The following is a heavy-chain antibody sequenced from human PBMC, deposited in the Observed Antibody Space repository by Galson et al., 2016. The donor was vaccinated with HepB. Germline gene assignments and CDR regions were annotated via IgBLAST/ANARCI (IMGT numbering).Heavy chain of an antibody. Sequence: QSGAEVTKPGESLKISCKASGYSFTSYWIGWVRQMPGKGLEWMGIIFPGDSDTKYSPSFGGLVTISVDRSINTAYLQWSSLRASDTAIYYCARPPYYDFWGGFGRWGQGTLVTVSS. J-gene: IGHJ4*02. D-gene: IGHD3-3*01. V-gene: IGHV5-51*03. CDR2: IFPGDSDT. CDR1: GYSFTSYW. CDR3: ARPPYYDFWGGFGR.